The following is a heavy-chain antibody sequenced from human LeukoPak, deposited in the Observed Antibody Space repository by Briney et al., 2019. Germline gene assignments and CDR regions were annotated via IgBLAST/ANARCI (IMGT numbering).Heavy chain of an antibody. CDR2: IYTSGST. Sequence: PSETLSLTCTVSGGSISSGSYYWSWIRQPAGKGLEWIGRIYTSGSTNYNPSLKSRVTISVDTSKNQFSLKLSSVTAADTAVYYCARVCGGRSGYMDVWGNGTTVTVSS. V-gene: IGHV4-61*02. CDR3: ARVCGGRSGYMDV. D-gene: IGHD3-16*01. CDR1: GGSISSGSYY. J-gene: IGHJ6*03.